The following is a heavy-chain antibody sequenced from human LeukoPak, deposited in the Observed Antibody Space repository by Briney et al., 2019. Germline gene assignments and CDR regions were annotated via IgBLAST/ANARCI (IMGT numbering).Heavy chain of an antibody. J-gene: IGHJ4*02. D-gene: IGHD1-26*01. CDR2: IKEDGSAK. CDR3: ARDKIVGATKFDY. V-gene: IGHV3-7*01. Sequence: GGSLRLSCAASGFTFSRYWMSWVRQAPGKGLEWVANIKEDGSAKYYVDSVKGRFTISRDNAKNSLYLHMNSLRAEDTALYYCARDKIVGATKFDYWGQGTQVTVSS. CDR1: GFTFSRYW.